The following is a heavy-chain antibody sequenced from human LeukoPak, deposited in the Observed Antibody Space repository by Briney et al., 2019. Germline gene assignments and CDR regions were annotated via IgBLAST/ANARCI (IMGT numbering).Heavy chain of an antibody. CDR2: IYYSGST. D-gene: IGHD3-10*01. CDR1: GGSISSSSYY. CDR3: ARGSGYYGSGSYSLMY. Sequence: SETLSLTCTVSGGSISSSSYYWGWIRQPPGKGLEWIGSIYYSGSTYYNPSLKGRVTISVDTSKNQFSLKLSSVTAADTAVYYCARGSGYYGSGSYSLMYWGQGTLVTVSS. J-gene: IGHJ4*02. V-gene: IGHV4-39*07.